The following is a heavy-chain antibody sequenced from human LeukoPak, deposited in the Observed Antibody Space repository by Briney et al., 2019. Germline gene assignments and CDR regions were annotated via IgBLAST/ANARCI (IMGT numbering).Heavy chain of an antibody. CDR1: GGSISSSTYY. D-gene: IGHD3-22*01. J-gene: IGHJ4*02. CDR3: AGKYYYDSSGYFYVDW. CDR2: IYYTGST. Sequence: SETLSLTCTVSGGSISSSTYYWGWIRQPPGKGLEWIGNIYYTGSTYYNPSLKSRVTISVDTSKNQFSLNLSSVIAADTAVYYCAGKYYYDSSGYFYVDWWGQGTLVTVSS. V-gene: IGHV4-39*01.